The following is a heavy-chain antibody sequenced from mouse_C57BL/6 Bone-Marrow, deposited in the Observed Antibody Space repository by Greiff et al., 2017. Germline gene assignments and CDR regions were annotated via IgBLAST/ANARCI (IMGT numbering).Heavy chain of an antibody. D-gene: IGHD1-1*01. J-gene: IGHJ2*01. CDR1: GYAFSSYW. CDR2: IYPGDGDT. V-gene: IGHV1-80*01. CDR3: ARWRYYYGSRYFDY. Sequence: VKLMESGAELVKPGASVKISCKASGYAFSSYWMNWVKQRPGKGLEWIGQIYPGDGDTNYNGKFKGKATLTADKSSSTAYMQLSSLTSEDSAVYFCARWRYYYGSRYFDYWGQGTTLTVSS.